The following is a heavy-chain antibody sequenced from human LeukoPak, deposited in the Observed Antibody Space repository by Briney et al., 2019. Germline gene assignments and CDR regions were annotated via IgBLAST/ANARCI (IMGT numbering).Heavy chain of an antibody. Sequence: SETLSRTCTVSGGSISSYYWSWIRQPPGKGLEWIRYIYYSGSTNYNPSLKSRVTISVDTSKNQFSLKLSSVTAADTAVYYCARERCSSTTCYFDYWGQGTLDTVSS. CDR3: ARERCSSTTCYFDY. D-gene: IGHD2-2*01. V-gene: IGHV4-59*01. J-gene: IGHJ4*02. CDR1: GGSISSYY. CDR2: IYYSGST.